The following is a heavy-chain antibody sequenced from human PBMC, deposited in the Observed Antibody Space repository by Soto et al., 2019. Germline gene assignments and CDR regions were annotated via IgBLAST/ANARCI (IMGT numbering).Heavy chain of an antibody. D-gene: IGHD6-6*01. Sequence: ASVKVSCKASGYTFTSYGISWVRQAPGQGLEWMGWISAYNGSTNYAQKLQGRVTMTTDTSTSTAYMELRSLRSDDTAVYYCARVQGSSSLGWFDPWGERTLVTVSS. CDR1: GYTFTSYG. J-gene: IGHJ5*02. CDR2: ISAYNGST. CDR3: ARVQGSSSLGWFDP. V-gene: IGHV1-18*01.